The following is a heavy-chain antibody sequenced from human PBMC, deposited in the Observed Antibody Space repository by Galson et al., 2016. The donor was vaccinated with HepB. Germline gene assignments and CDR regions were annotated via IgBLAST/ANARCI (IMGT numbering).Heavy chain of an antibody. J-gene: IGHJ6*02. D-gene: IGHD3-16*01. V-gene: IGHV3-7*01. CDR3: ARDRGSHARGGYYYYFGMDV. CDR1: GITFSSFR. CDR2: IRPDGSEK. Sequence: SLRLSCAASGITFSSFRMTWVRQAPGKGLEWVANIRPDGSEKFYVDSVKGRFTISRDNAKNSLYLQMNSLRAEDTAVYYCARDRGSHARGGYYYYFGMDVWGQGTTVIVSS.